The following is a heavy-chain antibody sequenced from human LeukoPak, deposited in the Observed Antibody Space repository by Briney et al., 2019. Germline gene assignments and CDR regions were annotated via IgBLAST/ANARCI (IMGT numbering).Heavy chain of an antibody. CDR2: IYYSGST. D-gene: IGHD1-26*01. Sequence: SETLSLTCTVSGDSISSSRSYWGWIRQPPGKGLEWIGSIYYSGSTYYNTSLKSRVTISVDTSKNQFSLKLSSVTAADTAVYYCARDHPPKEWELYEFDYWGQGTLVTVSS. V-gene: IGHV4-39*07. CDR1: GDSISSSRSY. J-gene: IGHJ4*02. CDR3: ARDHPPKEWELYEFDY.